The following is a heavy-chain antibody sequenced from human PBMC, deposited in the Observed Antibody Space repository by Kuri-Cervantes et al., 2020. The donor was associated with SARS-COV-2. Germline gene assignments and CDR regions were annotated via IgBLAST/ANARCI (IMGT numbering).Heavy chain of an antibody. CDR1: RGSINSHGYI. D-gene: IGHD3-9*01. V-gene: IGHV4-61*08. Sequence: SDTLSFTCSVSRGSINSHGYITSNVWTWIRQPPGRRLEWIGDVHSSGSTNYNPSLESRVTISTDTSKNQFSLRLNSVTAADTAVYFCARSQVVRHLDWSSELSYRYYMDVWGKGTTVTVSS. J-gene: IGHJ6*04. CDR3: ARSQVVRHLDWSSELSYRYYMDV. CDR2: VHSSGST.